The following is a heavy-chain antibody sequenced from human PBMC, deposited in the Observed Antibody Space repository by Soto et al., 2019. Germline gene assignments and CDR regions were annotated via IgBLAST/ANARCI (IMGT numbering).Heavy chain of an antibody. CDR3: ARSIVATETFDY. CDR2: IYYAGST. CDR1: GGSMMSYY. D-gene: IGHD5-12*01. J-gene: IGHJ4*02. V-gene: IGHV4-59*08. Sequence: QVRLQESGPGLVKPSETLSLTCTVSGGSMMSYYWSWIRQPPGRGLAWIGFIYYAGSTKCNPSLNSRVTISVDTSENQFSLTVTSVTAADSAVYYCARSIVATETFDYCGQGTLVTVSS.